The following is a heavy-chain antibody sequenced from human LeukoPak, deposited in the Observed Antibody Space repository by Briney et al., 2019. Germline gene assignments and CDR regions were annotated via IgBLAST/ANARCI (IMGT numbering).Heavy chain of an antibody. CDR2: IYYSGST. D-gene: IGHD1-1*01. J-gene: IGHJ5*02. CDR3: ARAHNDDGRFDP. Sequence: SETLSLTCTVSGGSISSYYWSWIRQPPGKGLEWIGYIYYSGSTNYNTSLKSRVTTPVDTSKNQFSLKLSSVTAADTAVYYCARAHNDDGRFDPWGEGTLVTVSS. V-gene: IGHV4-59*01. CDR1: GGSISSYY.